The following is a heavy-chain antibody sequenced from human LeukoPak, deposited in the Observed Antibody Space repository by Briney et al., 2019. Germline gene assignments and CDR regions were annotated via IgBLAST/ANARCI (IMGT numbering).Heavy chain of an antibody. Sequence: GGSLRLSCAASGFTFSSYAMSWVRQAPGKGLEWVLAISGSGGSTYYADSVKGRFTISRDNSKNTLYLQMNSLRAEDTAVYYCAKDREMTTVTTWFDYWGQGTLVTVSS. CDR1: GFTFSSYA. CDR2: ISGSGGST. D-gene: IGHD4-17*01. CDR3: AKDREMTTVTTWFDY. V-gene: IGHV3-23*01. J-gene: IGHJ4*02.